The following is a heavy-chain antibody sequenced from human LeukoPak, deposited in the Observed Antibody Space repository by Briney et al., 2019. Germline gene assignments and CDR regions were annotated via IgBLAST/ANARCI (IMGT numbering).Heavy chain of an antibody. CDR2: IKSKTDGGTT. CDR1: GFTFSSYA. D-gene: IGHD5-12*01. CDR3: TTAQTSYSGYVFDY. V-gene: IGHV3-15*01. Sequence: AGGSLRLSCAASGFTFSSYAMSWVRQAPGKGLEWVGRIKSKTDGGTTDYAAPVKGRFTISRDDSKNTLYLQINSLKTEDTAVYYCTTAQTSYSGYVFDYWGQGTLVTVSS. J-gene: IGHJ4*02.